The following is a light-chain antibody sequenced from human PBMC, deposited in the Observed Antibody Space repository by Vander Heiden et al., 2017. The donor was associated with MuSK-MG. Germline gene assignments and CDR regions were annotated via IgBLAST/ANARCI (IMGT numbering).Light chain of an antibody. J-gene: IGKJ1*01. CDR3: QQSVSTPRK. V-gene: IGKV1-39*01. CDR2: AAS. Sequence: DIQMTQSPSSLSASVGDRVTITCRASQSISTYLNWYQQKPGRAPKLLIYAASSLQSGVPSRFSGSGSGTDFTLTINSLQPEDFATYYCQQSVSTPRKFGQGTKVEVK. CDR1: QSISTY.